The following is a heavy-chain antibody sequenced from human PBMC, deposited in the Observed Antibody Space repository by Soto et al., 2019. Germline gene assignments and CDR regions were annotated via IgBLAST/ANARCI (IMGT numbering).Heavy chain of an antibody. Sequence: SETLSLTCTVSGGSISSYYWSWIRQPPGKGLEWIGYIYYSGSTNYNPSLKSRVTISVDTSKNQFSLKLSSVTAADTAVYYWGGGVGGGFPYSYKGWDVWGQGTRVTVSS. CDR1: GGSISSYY. J-gene: IGHJ6*02. V-gene: IGHV4-59*01. CDR3: GGGVGGGFPYSYKGWDV. CDR2: IYYSGST. D-gene: IGHD2-15*01.